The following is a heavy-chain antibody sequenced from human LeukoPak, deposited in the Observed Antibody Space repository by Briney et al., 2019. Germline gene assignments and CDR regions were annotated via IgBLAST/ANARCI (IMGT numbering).Heavy chain of an antibody. J-gene: IGHJ5*02. CDR1: GGSISSGGYS. V-gene: IGHV4-30-2*01. Sequence: SETLSLTCAVSGGSISSGGYSWSWIRQAPGKGLEWIGYIYHSGSTYYNPSLKSRVTISVDRSKNQFSLKLSSVTAADTAVYYCAREAKAPNWFDPWGQGTLVTVSS. CDR3: AREAKAPNWFDP. CDR2: IYHSGST.